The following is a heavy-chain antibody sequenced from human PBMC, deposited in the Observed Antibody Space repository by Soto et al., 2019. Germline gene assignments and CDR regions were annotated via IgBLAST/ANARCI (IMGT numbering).Heavy chain of an antibody. CDR3: ARGETPRLLWFGELLLGWFDP. CDR1: GGSISRGGYY. J-gene: IGHJ5*02. V-gene: IGHV4-31*03. D-gene: IGHD3-10*01. Sequence: TLSLTCTVSGGSISRGGYYWSWIRQHPGKGLEWIGYIYYSGSTYYNPSLKSRVTISVDTSKNQFSLKLSSVTAADTAVYYCARGETPRLLWFGELLLGWFDPWGQGTLVTVSS. CDR2: IYYSGST.